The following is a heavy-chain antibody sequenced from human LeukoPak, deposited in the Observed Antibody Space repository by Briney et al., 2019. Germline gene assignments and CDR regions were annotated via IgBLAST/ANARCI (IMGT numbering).Heavy chain of an antibody. Sequence: GGSLRLSCAASGFTFSSYSMYWVRQAQGKGLEWVSSISSSSSYIYYADSVKGRFTISRDNAKNSLYLQMNSLRAEDTAVYYCARDGSTSRINDYWGQGTLVTVSS. D-gene: IGHD2-2*01. J-gene: IGHJ4*02. CDR2: ISSSSSYI. CDR3: ARDGSTSRINDY. V-gene: IGHV3-21*01. CDR1: GFTFSSYS.